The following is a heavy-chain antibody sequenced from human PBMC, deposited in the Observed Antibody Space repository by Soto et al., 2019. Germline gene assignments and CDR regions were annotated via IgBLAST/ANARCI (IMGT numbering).Heavy chain of an antibody. CDR2: FDPEDGET. CDR3: ATPARYYDFWSGYAY. Sequence: ASVKVSCKVSGYTLTELSMHCVRQAPGKGLEWMGGFDPEDGETIYAQKFQGRVTMTEDTSADTAYMELSSLRSEDTAVYYCATPARYYDFWSGYAYWGQGTLVIVSS. CDR1: GYTLTELS. D-gene: IGHD3-3*01. V-gene: IGHV1-24*01. J-gene: IGHJ4*02.